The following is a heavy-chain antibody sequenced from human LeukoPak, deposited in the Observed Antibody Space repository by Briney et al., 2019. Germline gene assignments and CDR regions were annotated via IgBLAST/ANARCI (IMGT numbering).Heavy chain of an antibody. CDR1: GFTFSSYG. Sequence: PGGSLRLSCAASGFTFSSYGMHWVRQAPGKGLEWVAVISYDGSNKYYADSVKGRFTISRDNSKNTLYLQMNSLRTEDTALYYCAKDISGSSWSYYGMDVWGQGTTVTVSS. J-gene: IGHJ6*02. D-gene: IGHD6-13*01. CDR2: ISYDGSNK. V-gene: IGHV3-30*18. CDR3: AKDISGSSWSYYGMDV.